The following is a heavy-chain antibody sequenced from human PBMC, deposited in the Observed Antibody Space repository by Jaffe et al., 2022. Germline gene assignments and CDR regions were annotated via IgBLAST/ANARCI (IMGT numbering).Heavy chain of an antibody. D-gene: IGHD3-3*01. Sequence: QVQLQESGPGLVKPSETLSLTCAVSGYSISSGYYWGWIRQPPGKGLEWIGSIYHSGSTYYNPSLKSRVTISVDTSKNQFSLKLSSVTAADTAVYYCARYYDFWSGYYTLRDAFDIWGQGTMVTVSS. CDR3: ARYYDFWSGYYTLRDAFDI. CDR2: IYHSGST. J-gene: IGHJ3*02. CDR1: GYSISSGYY. V-gene: IGHV4-38-2*01.